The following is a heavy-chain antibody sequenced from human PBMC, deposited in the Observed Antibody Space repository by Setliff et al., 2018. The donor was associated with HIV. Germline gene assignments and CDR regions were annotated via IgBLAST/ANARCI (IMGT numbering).Heavy chain of an antibody. Sequence: SETLSLTCTVSGGSISSHYWSWIRQPPGKGLEWIGSIYSSGSTNYNPSLKSRVTMSVDTSKNQFSLKLRSVTAADMAVFYCARVKYSYAQGFYYGMDVWGQGTTVTVSS. D-gene: IGHD5-18*01. CDR2: IYSSGST. J-gene: IGHJ6*01. CDR3: ARVKYSYAQGFYYGMDV. V-gene: IGHV4-59*11. CDR1: GGSISSHY.